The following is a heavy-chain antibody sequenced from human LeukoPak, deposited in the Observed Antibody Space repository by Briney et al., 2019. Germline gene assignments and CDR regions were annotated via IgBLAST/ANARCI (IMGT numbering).Heavy chain of an antibody. D-gene: IGHD3-22*01. CDR2: ISAYNGYT. CDR1: GYTFTSYG. CDR3: ARDPAENYYDSSGFYYYY. V-gene: IGHV1-18*01. J-gene: IGHJ4*02. Sequence: ASVKVSCKASGYTFTSYGISWVRQAPGQGLEWMGWISAYNGYTNYAQKLQGRVTMTTDTSTSTAYMELRSLRSDDTAVYYCARDPAENYYDSSGFYYYYWGQGTLVTVSS.